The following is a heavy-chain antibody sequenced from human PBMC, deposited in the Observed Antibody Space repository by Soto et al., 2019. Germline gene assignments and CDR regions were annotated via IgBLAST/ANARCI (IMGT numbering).Heavy chain of an antibody. CDR3: VRENEMAGATSAFEY. D-gene: IGHD1-26*01. J-gene: IGHJ4*02. V-gene: IGHV3-21*06. CDR2: IDARSNYI. CDR1: GFRFNSYS. Sequence: GVSLRLSCEASGFRFNSYSMNWVRQAPQKGLEWVSLIDARSNYIYYADSVKGRFTISRDNARNSLYLQMDSLRVEDTAVYYCVRENEMAGATSAFEYWGQGTPVTVYS.